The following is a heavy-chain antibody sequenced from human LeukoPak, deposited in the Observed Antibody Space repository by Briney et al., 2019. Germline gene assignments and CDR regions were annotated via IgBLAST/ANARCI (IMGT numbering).Heavy chain of an antibody. Sequence: GGSLRLSCAASGFTFSSYAMSWVRQAPGKGLEWVSAISGSGGSTYYADSVKGRFTISRDNSEKTLYLEMTSLRAEDTAVYYCAKGGSFGSGSYFHYWGQGTLVTVSS. CDR3: AKGGSFGSGSYFHY. CDR2: ISGSGGST. D-gene: IGHD3-10*01. CDR1: GFTFSSYA. J-gene: IGHJ4*02. V-gene: IGHV3-23*01.